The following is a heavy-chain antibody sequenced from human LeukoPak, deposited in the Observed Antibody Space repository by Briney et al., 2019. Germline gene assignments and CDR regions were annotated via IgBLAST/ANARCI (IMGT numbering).Heavy chain of an antibody. CDR1: GYTFTGYY. D-gene: IGHD3-10*01. J-gene: IGHJ5*02. CDR2: INPNSGGT. V-gene: IGHV1-2*02. Sequence: ASVTVSCKASGYTFTGYYMHWVRQAPGQGLEWMGWINPNSGGTNYAQKFQGRVTMTRDTSISTAYMELSRLRSDDTAVYYCARVRHGSGSYYNEVLTWFDPWGQGTLVTVSS. CDR3: ARVRHGSGSYYNEVLTWFDP.